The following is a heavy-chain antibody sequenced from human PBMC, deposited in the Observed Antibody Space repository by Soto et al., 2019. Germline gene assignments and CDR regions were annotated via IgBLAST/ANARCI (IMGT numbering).Heavy chain of an antibody. CDR1: GFTFSSYA. J-gene: IGHJ4*02. CDR2: ISYDGSNK. V-gene: IGHV3-30-3*01. D-gene: IGHD4-4*01. CDR3: ARGDPSSNTDY. Sequence: QVQLVESGGGVVQPGRSLRLSCAASGFTFSSYAMHWVRQAPGKGLEWVAVISYDGSNKYYADSVKGRFTISRDNSKNTLYLQMNSLRAEDTAVYYCARGDPSSNTDYWGQGTLVTVSS.